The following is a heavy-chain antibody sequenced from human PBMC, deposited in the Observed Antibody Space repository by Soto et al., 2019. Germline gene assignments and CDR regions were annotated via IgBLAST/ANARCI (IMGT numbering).Heavy chain of an antibody. J-gene: IGHJ4*02. CDR2: ISGSGGST. Sequence: EVQLLESGGGLVQPGGSLRLSCAAPGFTFSSYTMSWVRQAPGKGLEWVSAISGSGGSTYYADSVKGRFTISRDNSKNTLYLQMNSLRAEDTAVYYCARRSSGWYFDYWGQGTLVTVSS. CDR3: ARRSSGWYFDY. V-gene: IGHV3-23*01. D-gene: IGHD6-19*01. CDR1: GFTFSSYT.